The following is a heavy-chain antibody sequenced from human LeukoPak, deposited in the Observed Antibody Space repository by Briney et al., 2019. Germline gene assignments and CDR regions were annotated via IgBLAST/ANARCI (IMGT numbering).Heavy chain of an antibody. CDR3: ARAYSSGSYKYYFDY. CDR1: GFTVSSNY. CDR2: IYSGGST. V-gene: IGHV3-53*01. Sequence: GGSLRLSCAASGFTVSSNYMSWVRQAPGKGLEWVSVIYSGGSTYYADSVKGRFTISRDNSKNTLYLQMNSLRAEDTAVYYCARAYSSGSYKYYFDYWGQGTLVTVSS. D-gene: IGHD6-19*01. J-gene: IGHJ4*02.